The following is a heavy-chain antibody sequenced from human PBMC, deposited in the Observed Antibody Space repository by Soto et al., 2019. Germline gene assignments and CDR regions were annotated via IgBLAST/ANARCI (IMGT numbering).Heavy chain of an antibody. Sequence: QVQLVESGGGVVQPGRSLRLSCTTSGFTFDNYAMHWVRQAPGKGLEWVAVISYDGSDIYYSDSVKGRFTISRDNSKNTVYLQMNSLETVDTATYSCARKKLGHHIEYYFHPWGQGTLITVSS. J-gene: IGHJ5*02. CDR3: ARKKLGHHIEYYFHP. D-gene: IGHD3-10*01. V-gene: IGHV3-30*04. CDR1: GFTFDNYA. CDR2: ISYDGSDI.